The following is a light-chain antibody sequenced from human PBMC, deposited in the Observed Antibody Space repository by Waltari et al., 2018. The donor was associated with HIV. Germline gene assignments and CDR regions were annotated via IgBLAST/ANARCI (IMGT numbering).Light chain of an antibody. CDR1: QCIGSY. CDR2: AAA. J-gene: IGKJ1*01. Sequence: DIQMTQSPSSLSASVGDRVTITCRASQCIGSYFNWYQQKPGKAPRLLIYAAASSQSGVPSRFSGSGSGTDFSLTISSLQPEDFATYYCQQTYSSPWTFGQGTRVEIK. CDR3: QQTYSSPWT. V-gene: IGKV1-39*01.